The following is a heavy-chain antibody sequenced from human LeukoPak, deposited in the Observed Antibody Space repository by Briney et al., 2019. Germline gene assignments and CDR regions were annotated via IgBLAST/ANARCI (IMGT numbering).Heavy chain of an antibody. V-gene: IGHV3-23*01. D-gene: IGHD3-9*01. CDR2: ISGSGGST. J-gene: IGHJ4*02. CDR1: GFTFSSYG. Sequence: PGGSLRLSCAASGFTFSSYGMSWVRQAPGKGLERVSAISGSGGSTYYADSVKGRFTISRDNSKNTLYLQMNSLRAEDTAVYYCAKGHLILTGYYGYWGQGTLVTVSS. CDR3: AKGHLILTGYYGY.